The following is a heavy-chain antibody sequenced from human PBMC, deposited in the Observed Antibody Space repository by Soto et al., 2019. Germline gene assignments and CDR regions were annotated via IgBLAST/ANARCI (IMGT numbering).Heavy chain of an antibody. V-gene: IGHV4-39*01. J-gene: IGHJ5*02. CDR3: ARRLWSGESYRFDP. CDR2: ISYNGRT. Sequence: SETLSLTCTVSGGSFSSSSYYWGWIRQPPGKGLEWIGSISYNGRTYHNPSLKSRVTISVDTSKNQFSLKLSSVTAADTAVYYCARRLWSGESYRFDPWGQGTLVTVSS. D-gene: IGHD1-26*01. CDR1: GGSFSSSSYY.